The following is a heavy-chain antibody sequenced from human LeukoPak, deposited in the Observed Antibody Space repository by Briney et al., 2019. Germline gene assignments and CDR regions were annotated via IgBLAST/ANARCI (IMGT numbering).Heavy chain of an antibody. CDR2: ITGNGQDT. V-gene: IGHV3-23*01. CDR1: GFTFRSSA. Sequence: GGSLRLSCAASGFTFRSSAMSWVRQTPGKGLEWVSSITGNGQDTSYADFGKGRFTISRDNSKDTLYLDMDSVRTEDTAVYYCARERRRVDTSLLRSYYFESWGQGTLLTVSS. CDR3: ARERRRVDTSLLRSYYFES. J-gene: IGHJ4*02. D-gene: IGHD2/OR15-2a*01.